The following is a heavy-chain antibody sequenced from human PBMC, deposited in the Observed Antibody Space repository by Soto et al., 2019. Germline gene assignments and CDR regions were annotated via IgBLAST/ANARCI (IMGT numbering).Heavy chain of an antibody. CDR3: ARGMTPPGAPAWYYFDA. V-gene: IGHV4-4*07. D-gene: IGHD2-8*02. CDR2: FSLSGTT. CDR1: GASITSSSY. Sequence: QVQLQESGPGLMKPSETLSLTCTVSGASITSSSYWSWIRQPAGKGLEWIGRFSLSGTTNYNPTLRSRVTMSAHVSKNQFSLRLTSVTAADTALYYCARGMTPPGAPAWYYFDAWGQGTLVTVSS. J-gene: IGHJ4*02.